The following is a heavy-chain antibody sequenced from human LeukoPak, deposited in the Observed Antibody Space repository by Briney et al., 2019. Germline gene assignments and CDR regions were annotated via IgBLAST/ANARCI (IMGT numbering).Heavy chain of an antibody. D-gene: IGHD3-16*01. J-gene: IGHJ4*02. CDR2: VDPEDGET. CDR1: GYTFTDYY. CDR3: ARAVGGESDY. V-gene: IGHV1-69-2*01. Sequence: ASVKVSCKASGYTFTDYYMHWVQQAPGKGLEWMGRVDPEDGETIYAEKFQGRVTITADTSTDTAYMELSSLRSEDTAVYYCARAVGGESDYWGQGTLVTVSS.